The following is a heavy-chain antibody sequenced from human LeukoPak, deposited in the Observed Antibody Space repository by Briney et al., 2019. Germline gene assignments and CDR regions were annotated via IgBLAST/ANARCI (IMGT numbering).Heavy chain of an antibody. CDR2: INHSGST. J-gene: IGHJ5*02. D-gene: IGHD3-3*01. Sequence: PSETLSLTCAVYGGSFSGYYWSWIRQPPGKGLEWIGEINHSGSTNYNPSLKSRVTISVDTSKNQFSLKLSSVTAADTAVYYCARVTWDDFWSGYYISVRWFDHWGQGTLVTVSS. CDR3: ARVTWDDFWSGYYISVRWFDH. CDR1: GGSFSGYY. V-gene: IGHV4-34*01.